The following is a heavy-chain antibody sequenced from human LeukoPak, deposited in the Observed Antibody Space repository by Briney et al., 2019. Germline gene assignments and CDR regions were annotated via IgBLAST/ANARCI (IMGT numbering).Heavy chain of an antibody. CDR1: GGSISSYY. J-gene: IGHJ4*02. D-gene: IGHD5-12*01. Sequence: PSETMSLTCTVSGGSISSYYWSWIRQPPGKGLEWIGYIYYSGSTNYNPSLKSRVTISVDTSKNQFSLKLSSVTAADTAVYYCACSGYDGHLDFDYWGQGTLVTVSS. CDR2: IYYSGST. CDR3: ACSGYDGHLDFDY. V-gene: IGHV4-59*12.